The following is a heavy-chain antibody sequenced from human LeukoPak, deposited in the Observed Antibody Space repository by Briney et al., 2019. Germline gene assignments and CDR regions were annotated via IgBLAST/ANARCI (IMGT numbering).Heavy chain of an antibody. J-gene: IGHJ6*03. D-gene: IGHD3-9*01. CDR3: AREDFLIRYFDWLLSDYYYYMDV. Sequence: SETLSLTCTVSGGSISSSSYYWGWIRQPPGKGLEWIGSIYYSGSTYYNPSLKSRVTMSVDTSKNQFSLKLSSVTAADTAVYYCAREDFLIRYFDWLLSDYYYYMDVWGKGTTVTISS. V-gene: IGHV4-39*07. CDR1: GGSISSSSYY. CDR2: IYYSGST.